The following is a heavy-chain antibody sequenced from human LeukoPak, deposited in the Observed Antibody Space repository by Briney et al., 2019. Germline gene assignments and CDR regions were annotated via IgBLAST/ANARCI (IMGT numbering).Heavy chain of an antibody. D-gene: IGHD6-13*01. J-gene: IGHJ4*02. CDR3: AKPTHSSSWYYFDY. CDR1: GFTFSSYV. Sequence: GGSLRLSCAASGFTFSSYVMNWVRQAPGKGLEWVSGISGSGGSTYYADSVKGWFTVSRDNSKNTLYLQMNSLGAEDTAVYYCAKPTHSSSWYYFDYWGQGTLVTVSS. V-gene: IGHV3-23*01. CDR2: ISGSGGST.